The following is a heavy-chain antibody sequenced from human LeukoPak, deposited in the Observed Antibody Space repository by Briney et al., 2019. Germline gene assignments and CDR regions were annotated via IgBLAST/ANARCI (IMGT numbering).Heavy chain of an antibody. J-gene: IGHJ3*02. D-gene: IGHD2-15*01. CDR3: ARGFSGGSCYSCYAFDI. CDR2: ISHDGSNK. V-gene: IGHV3-30*03. CDR1: GFTFSSYG. Sequence: PGRSLRLSCAASGFTFSSYGMHWVRQAPGKGLEWVAVISHDGSNKYYADSVKGRFTISRDNYKNTLYLQMNSLRAEDTAVYYCARGFSGGSCYSCYAFDIWGQGTMVTVSS.